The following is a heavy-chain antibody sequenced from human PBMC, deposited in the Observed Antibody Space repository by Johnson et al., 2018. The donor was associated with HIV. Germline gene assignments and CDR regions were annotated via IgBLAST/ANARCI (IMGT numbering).Heavy chain of an antibody. CDR1: GFIFEDYA. D-gene: IGHD1-14*01. CDR2: ISWHSGSI. J-gene: IGHJ3*02. V-gene: IGHV3-9*01. Sequence: VQLVGSGGGVVQPGRSLRLSCAASGFIFEDYAMHWVRQAPGKGLEWVSGISWHSGSIGYAASVKGRFTISRDNANNSLYLQMNSLRAEDTAVYYCARVPQTTSPLFAFDIWGQGTMVTVSS. CDR3: ARVPQTTSPLFAFDI.